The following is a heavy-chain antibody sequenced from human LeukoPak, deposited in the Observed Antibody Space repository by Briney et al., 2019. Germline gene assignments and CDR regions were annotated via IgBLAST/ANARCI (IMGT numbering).Heavy chain of an antibody. CDR2: IRYDGSNK. Sequence: GGSLRLSCAASGFTFSSYGMHWVRQAPGKGLEWVAFIRYDGSNKYYADSVKGRFTISRDNSKNTLYLQMNSLRAEDTAVYYCAKSMLYSSSWYYFDYWGLGTLVTVSS. V-gene: IGHV3-30*02. J-gene: IGHJ4*02. D-gene: IGHD6-13*01. CDR1: GFTFSSYG. CDR3: AKSMLYSSSWYYFDY.